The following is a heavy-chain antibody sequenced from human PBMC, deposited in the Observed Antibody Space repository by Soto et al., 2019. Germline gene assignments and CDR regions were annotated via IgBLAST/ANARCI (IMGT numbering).Heavy chain of an antibody. CDR1: GGSISSGGYS. Sequence: PSETLSLTCAVSGGSISSGGYSWSWILQPPGKGLEWIGYIYHSGSTYYNPSLKSRVTISVDRSKNQFSLKLSSVTAADTAVYYCASTDTTYYYYGMYVWGQGTTVTVSS. V-gene: IGHV4-30-2*01. J-gene: IGHJ6*02. CDR3: ASTDTTYYYYGMYV. D-gene: IGHD1-1*01. CDR2: IYHSGST.